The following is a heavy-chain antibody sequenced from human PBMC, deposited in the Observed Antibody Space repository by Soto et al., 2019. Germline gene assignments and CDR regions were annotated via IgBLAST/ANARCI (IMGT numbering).Heavy chain of an antibody. Sequence: QVQLQESGPGLVKPSQTLSLTCTVSGGSISSGGYYWSWIRQHPGKGLEWIGYIYYSGSTYYNPSLQSRVTLSVDTSKNQFSLKLSSVTAADTAVYYCATLTMVRGALWYYYGMDVWGHGTTVTVSS. D-gene: IGHD3-10*01. J-gene: IGHJ6*02. CDR3: ATLTMVRGALWYYYGMDV. CDR1: GGSISSGGYY. CDR2: IYYSGST. V-gene: IGHV4-31*03.